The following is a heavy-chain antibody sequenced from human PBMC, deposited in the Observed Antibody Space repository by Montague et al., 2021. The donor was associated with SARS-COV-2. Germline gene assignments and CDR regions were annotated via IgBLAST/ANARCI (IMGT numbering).Heavy chain of an antibody. CDR3: AIEVGAMVYYYGMDV. J-gene: IGHJ6*02. CDR1: GGSISSSNYY. V-gene: IGHV4-39*01. CDR2: IYYSGST. Sequence: SETLSLTCTVSGGSISSSNYYWGWIRQPPGKGLEWIGSIYYSGSTYYNPSLRCRLTISVDTSKNQFSLKLISVTAADTAVYYCAIEVGAMVYYYGMDVWGQGTPVTVSS. D-gene: IGHD5-18*01.